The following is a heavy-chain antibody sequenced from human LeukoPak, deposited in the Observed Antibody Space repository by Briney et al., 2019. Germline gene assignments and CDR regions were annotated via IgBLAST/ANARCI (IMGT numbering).Heavy chain of an antibody. J-gene: IGHJ4*02. Sequence: SETLSLTCTVSGGSISSSSYYWGWIRQPPGKGLEWIGYIYYSGSTNYNPSLKSRVTISVDTSKNQFSLKLSSVTAADTAVYYCARGDKWLGGSDYWGQGTLVTVSS. CDR3: ARGDKWLGGSDY. CDR1: GGSISSSSYY. V-gene: IGHV4-61*05. D-gene: IGHD5-12*01. CDR2: IYYSGST.